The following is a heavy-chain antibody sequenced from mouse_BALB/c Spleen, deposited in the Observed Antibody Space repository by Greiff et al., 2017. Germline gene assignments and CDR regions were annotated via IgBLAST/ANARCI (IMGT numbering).Heavy chain of an antibody. CDR3: ARKDTTVVEAMDY. Sequence: VKLMESGAELVRPGTSVKVSCKASGYAFTNYLIEWVKQRPGQGLEWIGVINPGSGGTNYNEKFKGKATLTADKSSSTAYMQLSSLTSDDSAVYFCARKDTTVVEAMDYWGQGTSVTVSS. CDR1: GYAFTNYL. CDR2: INPGSGGT. J-gene: IGHJ4*01. D-gene: IGHD1-1*01. V-gene: IGHV1-54*01.